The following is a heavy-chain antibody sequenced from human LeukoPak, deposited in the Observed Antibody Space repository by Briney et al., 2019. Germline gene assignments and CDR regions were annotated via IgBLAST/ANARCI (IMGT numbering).Heavy chain of an antibody. J-gene: IGHJ4*02. V-gene: IGHV3-48*03. CDR3: ARDLVNTGMVGFDY. Sequence: GGSLRLSCAASGFTFSIYVMSWVRQAPGKGLEWVSYIDNSGRTIYYADSVKGRFTISRDNAKNSLYLQMNSLRAEDTAVYYCARDLVNTGMVGFDYWGQGTLVTVSS. CDR1: GFTFSIYV. CDR2: IDNSGRTI. D-gene: IGHD5-18*01.